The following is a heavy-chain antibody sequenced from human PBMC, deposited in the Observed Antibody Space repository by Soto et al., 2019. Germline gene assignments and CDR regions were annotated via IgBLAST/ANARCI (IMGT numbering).Heavy chain of an antibody. Sequence: QVQLQESGPGLVKPSETLSLTCTVSGGSISSYYWSWIRQPPGKGLEWIGYIYYSGSTNYNPSLKRRVTISVDTSKNQFSLKLSSVTAADTAVYYCARAYCGGDCYPDYWGQGTLVTVSS. CDR1: GGSISSYY. CDR3: ARAYCGGDCYPDY. CDR2: IYYSGST. V-gene: IGHV4-59*01. D-gene: IGHD2-21*02. J-gene: IGHJ4*02.